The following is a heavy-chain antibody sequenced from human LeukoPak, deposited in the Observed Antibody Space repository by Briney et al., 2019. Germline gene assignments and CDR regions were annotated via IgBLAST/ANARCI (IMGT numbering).Heavy chain of an antibody. D-gene: IGHD6-13*01. CDR2: IWYDGSNK. CDR3: ARGGGGSSSHSSFDP. Sequence: SGGSLRLSCAASGFTFSSYGMHWVRQAPGKGLEWVAVIWYDGSNKYYADSVKGRFTISRDNSKNTLYLQMNSLRAEDTAVYYCARGGGGSSSHSSFDPWGQGTLVTVSS. V-gene: IGHV3-33*01. J-gene: IGHJ5*02. CDR1: GFTFSSYG.